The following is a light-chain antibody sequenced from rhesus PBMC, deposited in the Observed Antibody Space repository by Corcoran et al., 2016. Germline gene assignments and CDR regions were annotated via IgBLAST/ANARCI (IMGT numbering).Light chain of an antibody. Sequence: QAALTQPRSVSGSPGQSVTISCTGTSGDIGGYNDVSWYQQHPGTAPKLMIYEVSKRPSGVSDRFSGSKSGNTASLTISGLQAEDEADYFCSSYACSNTFIFGAGTRRTVL. CDR3: SSYACSNTFI. CDR2: EVS. J-gene: IGLJ1*01. CDR1: SGDIGGYND. V-gene: IGLV2-32*02.